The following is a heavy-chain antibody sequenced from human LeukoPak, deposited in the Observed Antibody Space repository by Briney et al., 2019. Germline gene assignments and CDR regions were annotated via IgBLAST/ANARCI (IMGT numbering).Heavy chain of an antibody. J-gene: IGHJ4*02. CDR2: INHSGGT. Sequence: PSETLSLTCAVYGGSFSGYYCSWIRQPPGKGLEWIGEINHSGGTNYNPSLKSRVTISVDTSKNQFSLKLSSVTAADTAVYYCARDVFGVVSIADYWGQGTLVTVSS. CDR1: GGSFSGYY. V-gene: IGHV4-34*01. D-gene: IGHD3-3*01. CDR3: ARDVFGVVSIADY.